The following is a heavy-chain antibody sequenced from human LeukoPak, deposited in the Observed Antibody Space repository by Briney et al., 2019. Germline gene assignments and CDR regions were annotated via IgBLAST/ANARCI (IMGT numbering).Heavy chain of an antibody. CDR1: GYTFTSYG. V-gene: IGHV1-8*02. CDR2: MNPNSGNT. D-gene: IGHD2-15*01. CDR3: ARGYCSGGSCYFDY. J-gene: IGHJ4*02. Sequence: ASVKVSCKASGYTFTSYGISWVRQATGQGLEWMGWMNPNSGNTGYAQKFQGRVTMTRNTSISTAYMELSSLRSEDTAVYYCARGYCSGGSCYFDYWGQGTLVTVSS.